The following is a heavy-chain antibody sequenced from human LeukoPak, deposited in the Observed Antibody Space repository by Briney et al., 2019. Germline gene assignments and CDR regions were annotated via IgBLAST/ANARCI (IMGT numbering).Heavy chain of an antibody. CDR1: GGSISSYY. D-gene: IGHD3-9*01. CDR3: AKVQRRDFDMNFDS. CDR2: IYYSGTT. Sequence: SETLSLTCTVSGGSISSYYWSWIRQAPGKGLEWIGNIYYSGTTNYSPSLKSRVTMSVDTSKNQFSLKLTSVTAADTAVYYCAKVQRRDFDMNFDSWGQGTLVTISS. V-gene: IGHV4-59*08. J-gene: IGHJ4*02.